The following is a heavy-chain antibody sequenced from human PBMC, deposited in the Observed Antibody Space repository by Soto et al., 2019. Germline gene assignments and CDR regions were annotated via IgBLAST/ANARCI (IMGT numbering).Heavy chain of an antibody. V-gene: IGHV1-18*01. CDR1: GYSFTRYG. CDR3: AMVDVYVTPSPQDV. D-gene: IGHD3-16*01. CDR2: INTYNGNT. Sequence: QVQLVQSRAEVKNPGASVKVSCKASGYSFTRYGIAWARQAPGQGLEWMGWINTYNGNTNYAQNLQGRVTLTTDTSTSTAYMELTSVRSNDTAIYYCAMVDVYVTPSPQDVWGQGTTVIVSS. J-gene: IGHJ6*02.